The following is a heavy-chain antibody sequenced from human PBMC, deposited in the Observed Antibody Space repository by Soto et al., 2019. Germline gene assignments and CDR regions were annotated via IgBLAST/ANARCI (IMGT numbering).Heavy chain of an antibody. CDR3: ARAGDLHMNWFDP. CDR1: GGSISSGGYY. J-gene: IGHJ5*02. V-gene: IGHV4-31*03. D-gene: IGHD2-21*01. CDR2: IYYSGST. Sequence: QVQLQESGPGLVKPSQTLSLTCLFSGGSISSGGYYWSWIRQHPGKGLEWIGYIYYSGSTYYNPSLKSRVTISVDTSKNQFSLKLSSVTAADTAVYYCARAGDLHMNWFDPWGQGTLVTVSS.